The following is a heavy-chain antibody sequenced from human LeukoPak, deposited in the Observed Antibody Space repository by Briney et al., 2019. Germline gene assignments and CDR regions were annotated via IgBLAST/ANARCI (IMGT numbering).Heavy chain of an antibody. D-gene: IGHD3-10*01. CDR2: MNPNSGNT. CDR1: GYTFTSYG. V-gene: IGHV1-8*03. Sequence: ASVKVSCKASGYTFTSYGISWVRQATGQGLEWMGWMNPNSGNTGYAQKFQGRVTITRNTSISTAYMELSSLRSEDTAVYYCARGYGSGSYYRDYYYYYMDVWGKGTTVTVSS. CDR3: ARGYGSGSYYRDYYYYYMDV. J-gene: IGHJ6*03.